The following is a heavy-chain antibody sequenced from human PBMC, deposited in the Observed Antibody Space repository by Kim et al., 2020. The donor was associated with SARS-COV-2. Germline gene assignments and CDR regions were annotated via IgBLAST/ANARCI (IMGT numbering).Heavy chain of an antibody. CDR3: ATDVHENSSGYSSYGMDV. Sequence: ASVKVSCKVSGYTLTELSMHWVRQAPGKGLEWMGGFDPEDGETIYAQKFQGRVTMTEDTSTDTAYMELSSLRSEDTAVYYCATDVHENSSGYSSYGMDVWGQGTTVTVSS. CDR2: FDPEDGET. D-gene: IGHD3-22*01. V-gene: IGHV1-24*01. J-gene: IGHJ6*02. CDR1: GYTLTELS.